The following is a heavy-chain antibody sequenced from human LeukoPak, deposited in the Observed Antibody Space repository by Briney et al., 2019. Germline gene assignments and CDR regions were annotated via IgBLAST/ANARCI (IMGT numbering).Heavy chain of an antibody. V-gene: IGHV3-7*01. CDR2: IKQDGSEK. CDR1: GFTFSSYW. J-gene: IGHJ4*02. Sequence: GGSLRLSCAASGFTFSSYWMSWVRQAPGKGLEWVANIKQDGSEKYYVDSVKGRFTISRDNAKNSLYLQMNSLRAEDTAVYYCARGMSTVYYYFDYWGQGTLVTVAS. CDR3: ARGMSTVYYYFDY. D-gene: IGHD3-10*01.